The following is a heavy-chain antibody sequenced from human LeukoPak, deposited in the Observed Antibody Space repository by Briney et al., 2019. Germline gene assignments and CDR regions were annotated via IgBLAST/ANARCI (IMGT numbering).Heavy chain of an antibody. J-gene: IGHJ3*02. Sequence: ASVKVSCKASGYTFTGYYIHWVRQAPGQGLEWMGWSNPNSGGTNYVQKFQGRVTMTRDTSITTAYMELSRLRSDDTAVYYCARDQYYDGTYYRDAFDIWGQGTMITVSS. V-gene: IGHV1-2*02. CDR1: GYTFTGYY. CDR3: ARDQYYDGTYYRDAFDI. D-gene: IGHD3-22*01. CDR2: SNPNSGGT.